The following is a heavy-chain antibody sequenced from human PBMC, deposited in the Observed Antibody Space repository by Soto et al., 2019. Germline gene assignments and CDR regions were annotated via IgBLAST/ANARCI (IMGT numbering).Heavy chain of an antibody. CDR2: IYATGST. V-gene: IGHV4-4*07. Sequence: PSETLSLTCTVSGGSINTFYWSWVRQPAGKGLEWIGRIYATGSTDYNPSLKSRITMSVDMSKKQFSLTLRSVTAADTAIYYCVRDGTKNLRDRFDPWGRGILVTVSS. CDR1: GGSINTFY. D-gene: IGHD1-1*01. CDR3: VRDGTKNLRDRFDP. J-gene: IGHJ5*02.